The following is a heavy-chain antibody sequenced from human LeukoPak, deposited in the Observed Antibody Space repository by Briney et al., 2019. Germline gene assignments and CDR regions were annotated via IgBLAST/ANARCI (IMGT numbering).Heavy chain of an antibody. CDR1: GASFSSSTYY. CDR2: IYYSGST. V-gene: IGHV4-39*01. CDR3: ARHAGGIAAAGTRPFDY. D-gene: IGHD6-13*01. Sequence: PSQTLSLTCAVSGASFSSSTYYWGWIRQPPGKGLEWIGSIYYSGSTYYNPSLKSRVTMSVDTSKNQFSLKLSSVTAADTAVYYCARHAGGIAAAGTRPFDYWGQGTLVTVSS. J-gene: IGHJ4*02.